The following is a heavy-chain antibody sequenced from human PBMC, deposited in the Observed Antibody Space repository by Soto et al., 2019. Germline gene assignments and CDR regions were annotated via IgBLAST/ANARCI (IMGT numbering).Heavy chain of an antibody. J-gene: IGHJ4*02. CDR2: ISSSSSYI. Sequence: EVQLVESGGDLVKPGGSLRLSCAASGFTFSSYSMNWVRQAPGKGLEWVSSISSSSSYIYYADSVKGRFTISRDNAKNSLYLQMNSLRAEDTAVYYCARVRRYCSGGSCYPALDYWGQGTLVTVSS. D-gene: IGHD2-15*01. CDR1: GFTFSSYS. CDR3: ARVRRYCSGGSCYPALDY. V-gene: IGHV3-21*01.